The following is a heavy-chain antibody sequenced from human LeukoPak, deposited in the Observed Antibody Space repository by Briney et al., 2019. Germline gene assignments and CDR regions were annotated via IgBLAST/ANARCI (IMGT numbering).Heavy chain of an antibody. CDR1: GGSISSYY. Sequence: SETLSLTCTVSGGSISSYYWSWIRQPPGKGLEWIGYIYYSGSTNYNPSLKSRVTISVDTSKNQFSLKLSSVTAADTAVYYCASVGILHYSWGQGTLVTVSS. CDR3: ASVGILHYS. J-gene: IGHJ4*02. D-gene: IGHD3/OR15-3a*01. CDR2: IYYSGST. V-gene: IGHV4-59*01.